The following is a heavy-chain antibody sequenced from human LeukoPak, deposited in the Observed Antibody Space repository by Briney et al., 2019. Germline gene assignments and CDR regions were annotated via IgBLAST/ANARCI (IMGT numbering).Heavy chain of an antibody. CDR3: ARNDCRGGSCYSDY. CDR2: ISYDGSNK. J-gene: IGHJ4*02. V-gene: IGHV3-30*03. D-gene: IGHD2-15*01. Sequence: GGSLRLSCAAPGFTFSSYGMHWVRQAPGKGLEWVAVISYDGSNKYYADSVKGRFTISRDNSKNTLYLQMGSLRVEDMAVYYCARNDCRGGSCYSDYWGQGTLVTVSS. CDR1: GFTFSSYG.